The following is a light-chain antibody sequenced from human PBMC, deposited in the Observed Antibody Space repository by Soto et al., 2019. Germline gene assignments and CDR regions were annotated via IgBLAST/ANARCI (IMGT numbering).Light chain of an antibody. J-gene: IGLJ2*01. V-gene: IGLV7-43*01. CDR1: TGAVTSGLH. CDR3: LLYYCRAQGVV. Sequence: QAVVTQEPSLTVSPGGTVTLTCASSTGAVTSGLHPNWIQQRPGQAPRTLIYSTTNKHSWTPARFSGSLLGGKAALTLTGVQTEEEAEYYCLLYYCRAQGVVFGGGTKVNVL. CDR2: STT.